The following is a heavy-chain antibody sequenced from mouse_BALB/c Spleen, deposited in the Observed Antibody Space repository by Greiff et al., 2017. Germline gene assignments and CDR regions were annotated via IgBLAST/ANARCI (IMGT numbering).Heavy chain of an antibody. V-gene: IGHV7-3*02. D-gene: IGHD2-3*01. CDR3: AREGNGYFHYAMDY. CDR1: GFTFTDYY. J-gene: IGHJ4*01. Sequence: EVMLVESGGGLVQPGGSLRLSCATSGFTFTDYYMSWVRQPPGKALEWLGFIRNKANGYTTEYSASVKGRFTISRDNSQSILYLQMNTLRAEDSATYYCAREGNGYFHYAMDYWGQGTSVTVSS. CDR2: IRNKANGYTT.